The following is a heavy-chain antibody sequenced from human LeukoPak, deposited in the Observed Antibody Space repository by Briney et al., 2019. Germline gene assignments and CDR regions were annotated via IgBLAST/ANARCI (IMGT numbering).Heavy chain of an antibody. CDR1: GFTFSSYA. CDR2: ISGSGGST. V-gene: IGHV3-23*01. D-gene: IGHD6-19*01. J-gene: IGHJ4*02. Sequence: GGSLRLSCAASGFTFSSYAMSWVRQAPGKGLEWVSAISGSGGSTYYADSVKGRFTISRDNSKNTLYLQMNSLRAEDTAVYYCAKDTESQWLVGVDYWGQGTLVTVSS. CDR3: AKDTESQWLVGVDY.